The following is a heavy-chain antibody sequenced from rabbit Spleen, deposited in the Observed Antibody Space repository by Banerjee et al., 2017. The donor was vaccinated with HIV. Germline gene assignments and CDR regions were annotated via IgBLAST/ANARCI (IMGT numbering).Heavy chain of an antibody. Sequence: QSLEESGGGLVQPEGSLTLTCTASGFSFSKNYYMCWVRQAPGKGLDSIACIDGGSSGRTYYASWAKGRFTISKTPSTTVTLQMTSLTAADTATYFYAKDGDGGGWYFFELWGPGTLVTVS. CDR2: IDGGSSGRT. V-gene: IGHV1S40*01. J-gene: IGHJ4*01. CDR3: AKDGDGGGWYFFEL. CDR1: GFSFSKNYY. D-gene: IGHD1-1*01.